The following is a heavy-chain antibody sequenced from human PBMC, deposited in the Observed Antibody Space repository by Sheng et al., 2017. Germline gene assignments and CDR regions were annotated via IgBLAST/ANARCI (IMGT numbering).Heavy chain of an antibody. D-gene: IGHD3-3*01. CDR1: GFTFDDYA. CDR3: AKAKRFWSGSFDY. Sequence: EVQLVESGGGLVQPGRSLRLSCAASGFTFDDYAMHWVRQAPGKGLEWVSGISWNSGSIGYADSVKGRFTISRDNAKNSLYLQMNSLRAEDTALYYCAKAKRFWSGSFDYWGQGTLVTVSS. V-gene: IGHV3-9*01. J-gene: IGHJ4*02. CDR2: ISWNSGSI.